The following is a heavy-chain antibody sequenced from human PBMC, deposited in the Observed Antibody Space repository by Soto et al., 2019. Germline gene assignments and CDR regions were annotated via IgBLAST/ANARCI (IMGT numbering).Heavy chain of an antibody. CDR3: ARQFWNDNYFDY. Sequence: PSETLSLTCTVSGGSISSYYWSWIRQPPGKGLEWIGYIYYSGSTNYNPSLKSRVTISVDTSKNQFSLKLSSVTAADTAVYYCARQFWNDNYFDYWGQGTLVTVSS. CDR1: GGSISSYY. J-gene: IGHJ4*02. V-gene: IGHV4-59*08. CDR2: IYYSGST. D-gene: IGHD1-1*01.